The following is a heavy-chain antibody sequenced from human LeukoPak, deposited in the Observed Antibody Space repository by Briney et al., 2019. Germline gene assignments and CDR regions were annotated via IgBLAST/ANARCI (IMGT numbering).Heavy chain of an antibody. J-gene: IGHJ4*02. Sequence: GGSLRLSCAASGFTFSDYYMRWIRQAPGKGLGWVSYISRIGSTIYYADCGKGRFTISTDNSKNTLYMQMNSLRAEDKAVYYCAKDFGLGSSGWYGISISYYFDYWGQGTLVTVSS. V-gene: IGHV3-11*01. CDR1: GFTFSDYY. CDR3: AKDFGLGSSGWYGISISYYFDY. D-gene: IGHD6-19*01. CDR2: ISRIGSTI.